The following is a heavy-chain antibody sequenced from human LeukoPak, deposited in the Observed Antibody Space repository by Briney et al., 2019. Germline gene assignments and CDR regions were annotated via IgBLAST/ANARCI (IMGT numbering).Heavy chain of an antibody. CDR2: INSDGSSI. J-gene: IGHJ4*02. CDR3: ARDTTTRAGPFDY. V-gene: IGHV3-74*01. Sequence: GGSLRLSCAASGFTFSSYWMHWVRQAPGKGLVWVSRINSDGSSINYADSVKGRFTISRDNAKNTLYLQMNSLRAEDTAVYYCARDTTTRAGPFDYWGQGTLVTVSS. CDR1: GFTFSSYW. D-gene: IGHD4-17*01.